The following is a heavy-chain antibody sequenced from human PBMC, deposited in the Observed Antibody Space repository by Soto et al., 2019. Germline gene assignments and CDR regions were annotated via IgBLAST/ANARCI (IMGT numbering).Heavy chain of an antibody. V-gene: IGHV4-34*01. CDR3: AREDSNGWSGESLDV. CDR2: LDQSGGT. D-gene: IGHD6-19*01. J-gene: IGHJ6*02. Sequence: SETLSLTCAVVGDSLRGQSWNWIRQSPGRGLEWIGELDQSGGTNYNPSLKSRAIISDDTSKNQFSLTLTSVTAADTAVYYCAREDSNGWSGESLDVWGQGTTVTVSS. CDR1: GDSLRGQS.